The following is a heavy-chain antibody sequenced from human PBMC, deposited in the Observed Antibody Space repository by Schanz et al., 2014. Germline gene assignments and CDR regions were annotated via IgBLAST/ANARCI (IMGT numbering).Heavy chain of an antibody. Sequence: QVQLVQSGAEVKKPGASMKVSCKASGRTFIVYHVLHWVRQAPGQGLEWMGIINPTGGSTSYAQRFQGRVTVTRDTSTSTVYMELRSLRSEDTAVYYCSRLWGIAVGQSSSDTFDIWGQGTMVTVSS. V-gene: IGHV1-46*01. CDR3: SRLWGIAVGQSSSDTFDI. CDR1: GRTFIVYH. D-gene: IGHD6-19*01. CDR2: INPTGGST. J-gene: IGHJ3*02.